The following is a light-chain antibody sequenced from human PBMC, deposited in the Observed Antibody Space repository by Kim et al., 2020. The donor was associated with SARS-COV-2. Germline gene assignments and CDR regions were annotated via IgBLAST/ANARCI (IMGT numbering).Light chain of an antibody. CDR2: DAS. J-gene: IGKJ1*01. CDR1: QGISSY. Sequence: ASTGDRVTITCRASQGISSYLAWSQRKPGKAPKLLIYDASTLQSGVPSRFSGSGSGTDFTLTISCLQSEDFATYYCQQYYSYPHTFGQGTKVDIQ. CDR3: QQYYSYPHT. V-gene: IGKV1-8*01.